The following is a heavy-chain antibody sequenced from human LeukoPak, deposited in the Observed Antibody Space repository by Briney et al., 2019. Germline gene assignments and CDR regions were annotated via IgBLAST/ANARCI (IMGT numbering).Heavy chain of an antibody. Sequence: GGSLRLSCAASGFTFSSYSTNWVRQAPGKGLEWVSYISSSSSTIYYADSVKGRFTISRDNAKNSLYLQMNSLRAEDTAVYYCARPSVVLWFGELLSLGAFDIWGQGTMVTVSS. V-gene: IGHV3-48*01. D-gene: IGHD3-10*01. CDR2: ISSSSSTI. CDR1: GFTFSSYS. CDR3: ARPSVVLWFGELLSLGAFDI. J-gene: IGHJ3*02.